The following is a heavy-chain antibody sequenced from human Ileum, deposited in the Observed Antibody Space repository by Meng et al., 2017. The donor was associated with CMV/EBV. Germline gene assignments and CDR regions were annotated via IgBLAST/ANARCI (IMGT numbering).Heavy chain of an antibody. CDR1: GFAFSSYA. V-gene: IGHV3-23*01. D-gene: IGHD2-21*01. CDR2: ISGNGGDT. Sequence: GESLKISCAASGFAFSSYAMTWVRQAPGKGLDWVASISGNGGDTYYADSVKGRFTISRDNSKKTLYLQMNSLRAEDTALDYCAKAGGYIGDCDSDSWGQGTLVTVSS. J-gene: IGHJ4*02. CDR3: AKAGGYIGDCDSDS.